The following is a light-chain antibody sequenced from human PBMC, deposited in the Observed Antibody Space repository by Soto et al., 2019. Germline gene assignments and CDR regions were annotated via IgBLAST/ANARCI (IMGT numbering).Light chain of an antibody. V-gene: IGLV2-14*01. CDR1: SSDAGGHNY. CDR2: GVS. J-gene: IGLJ3*02. CDR3: SSYTSSSTWV. Sequence: QSVLTQPASVSGSPGQSITISCTGTSSDAGGHNYVSWYQHHPGKAPKVMIYGVSDRPSGVSDRFSGSKSGNTASLTISGLQAEDEADYYCSSYTSSSTWVFGGGTKVTVL.